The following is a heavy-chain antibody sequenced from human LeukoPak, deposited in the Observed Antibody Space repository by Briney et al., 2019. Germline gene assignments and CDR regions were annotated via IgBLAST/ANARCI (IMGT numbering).Heavy chain of an antibody. J-gene: IGHJ4*02. V-gene: IGHV3-74*01. CDR2: INSDGSST. CDR1: GFTFSSYW. Sequence: GGSLRLSCAASGFTFSSYWMHWVRQAPGRGLVWVSRINSDGSSTSYADPVKGRFTISRDNAKNTLYLQMNSLRAEDTAVYYCARDRSQSSYVDYRGQGTLVTVSS. CDR3: ARDRSQSSYVDY.